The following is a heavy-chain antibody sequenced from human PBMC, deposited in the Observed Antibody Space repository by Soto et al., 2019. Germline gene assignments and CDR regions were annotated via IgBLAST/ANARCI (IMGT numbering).Heavy chain of an antibody. Sequence: PGGSLRLSYAASGFTFSSYSMNWVRQAPGKGLEWVGRIKSKTDGGTTDYAAPVKGRFTISRDDSKNTLYLQMNSLKTEDTAVYYCTTDPVTMIVVVPSSGWGQGTLVTV. CDR2: IKSKTDGGTT. CDR3: TTDPVTMIVVVPSSG. CDR1: GFTFSSYS. D-gene: IGHD3-22*01. J-gene: IGHJ4*02. V-gene: IGHV3-15*07.